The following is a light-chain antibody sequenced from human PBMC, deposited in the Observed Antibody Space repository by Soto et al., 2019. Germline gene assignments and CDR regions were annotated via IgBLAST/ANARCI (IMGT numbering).Light chain of an antibody. J-gene: IGLJ3*02. V-gene: IGLV1-51*01. CDR2: DNN. CDR1: SSNIGNNY. CDR3: GTWDSSLSALWV. Sequence: QSVLTQPPSVSAAPGQKVTISCSGSSSNIGNNYVSWYQQLPGTAPKLFIYDNNKRPSGIPDRFSGSKSGTSATLGITGLQTGDEADYYCGTWDSSLSALWVFGGGTKLTVL.